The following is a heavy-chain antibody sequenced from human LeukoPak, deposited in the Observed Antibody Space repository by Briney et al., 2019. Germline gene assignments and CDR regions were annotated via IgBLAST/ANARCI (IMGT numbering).Heavy chain of an antibody. Sequence: SETLSLTCTVSGGSISSYYWSWIRQPPGKGLEWIGYIYYSGSTNYNPSLKSRVTISVDTSKNQFPLKLSSVTAADTAVYYCARADCSGGSCYSGIRDYMDVWGKGTTVTVSS. V-gene: IGHV4-59*08. D-gene: IGHD2-15*01. CDR3: ARADCSGGSCYSGIRDYMDV. CDR2: IYYSGST. J-gene: IGHJ6*03. CDR1: GGSISSYY.